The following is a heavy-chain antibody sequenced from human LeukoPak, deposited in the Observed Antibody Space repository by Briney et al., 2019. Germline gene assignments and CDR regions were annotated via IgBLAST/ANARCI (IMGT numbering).Heavy chain of an antibody. J-gene: IGHJ1*01. D-gene: IGHD1-14*01. Sequence: GGSLRLSCVASEFTHKYMSWVRQAPGKGLEWVANIKQDGSDKNYVDSVKGRFPISRDNTKNSVYLEMNSLKVEDTAVYYCAREFSWSGRDIWGQGTLVTVSS. V-gene: IGHV3-7*05. CDR1: EFTHKY. CDR3: AREFSWSGRDI. CDR2: IKQDGSDK.